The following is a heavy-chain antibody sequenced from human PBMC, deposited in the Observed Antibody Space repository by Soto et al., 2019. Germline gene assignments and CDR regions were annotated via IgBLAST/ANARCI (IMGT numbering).Heavy chain of an antibody. Sequence: GGSLRLSCAASGFTFSSYAMHWVRQAPGKGLEWVAVISYDGSNKYYADSVKGRFTISRDNSKNTLYLQMNSLRAEDTAVYYCARVYGVSYGLRGVRGDYFDYWGQGTLVTVSS. CDR3: ARVYGVSYGLRGVRGDYFDY. CDR1: GFTFSSYA. CDR2: ISYDGSNK. J-gene: IGHJ4*02. V-gene: IGHV3-30-3*01. D-gene: IGHD5-18*01.